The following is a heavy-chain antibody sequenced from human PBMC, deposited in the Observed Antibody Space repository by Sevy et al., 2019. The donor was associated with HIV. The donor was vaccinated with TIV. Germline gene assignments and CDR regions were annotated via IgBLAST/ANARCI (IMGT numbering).Heavy chain of an antibody. CDR1: GFTFSSYA. J-gene: IGHJ5*02. V-gene: IGHV3-23*01. CDR3: AKDGTPSGYSSGWRTRDNWFDP. CDR2: ISGSGGSP. D-gene: IGHD6-19*01. Sequence: GSLRLSCAASGFTFSSYAMSWVRQAPGKGLEWVSAISGSGGSPYYADSVKGRFTISRDNSKNTLYLQMNSLRAEDTAVYYCAKDGTPSGYSSGWRTRDNWFDPWGQGTLVTVSS.